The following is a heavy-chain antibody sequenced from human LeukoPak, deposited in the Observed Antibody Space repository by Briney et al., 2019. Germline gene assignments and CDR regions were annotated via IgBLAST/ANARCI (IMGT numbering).Heavy chain of an antibody. Sequence: RAGGSLRLSCAASGFTFSSYWMSWVRQAPGKGLEWVANIKQDGSEKYYVDSVKGRLTISRDNAKNSLYLQMNSLRAEDTAVYYCARDEAYYDFWSGPYYYYYMDVWGKGTTVTVSS. D-gene: IGHD3-3*01. CDR1: GFTFSSYW. J-gene: IGHJ6*03. CDR2: IKQDGSEK. V-gene: IGHV3-7*01. CDR3: ARDEAYYDFWSGPYYYYYMDV.